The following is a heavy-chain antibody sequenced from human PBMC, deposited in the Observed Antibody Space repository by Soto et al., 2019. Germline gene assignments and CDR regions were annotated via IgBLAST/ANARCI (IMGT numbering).Heavy chain of an antibody. CDR2: IYYSGST. CDR3: ARDQALAPTVWGY. CDR1: GGSISSSSYY. J-gene: IGHJ4*02. V-gene: IGHV4-39*07. D-gene: IGHD7-27*01. Sequence: PSETLYLTCTVSGGSISSSSYYWGWMRQPPGKGLEWIGYIYYSGSTHYNPSLRSRLRISLDTSKNQFFLRLTSVTAADTARYYCARDQALAPTVWGYRGQGIQVTVSS.